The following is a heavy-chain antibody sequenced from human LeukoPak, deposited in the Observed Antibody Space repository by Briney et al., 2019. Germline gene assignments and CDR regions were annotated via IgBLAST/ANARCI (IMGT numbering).Heavy chain of an antibody. CDR1: GGSISSYY. J-gene: IGHJ4*02. CDR3: ARTRGVPYGDYLNDY. Sequence: SETLSLTCTVSGGSISSYYWSWIRQPPGKGLEWIGYAFYSGRTDHNPSLKSRLTISVDTSKNQFSLKLSSVTAADTAVYYCARTRGVPYGDYLNDYWGQGTLVTVSS. CDR2: AFYSGRT. D-gene: IGHD4-17*01. V-gene: IGHV4-59*01.